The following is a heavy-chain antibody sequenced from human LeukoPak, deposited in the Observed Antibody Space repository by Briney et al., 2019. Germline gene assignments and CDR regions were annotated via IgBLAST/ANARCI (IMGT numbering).Heavy chain of an antibody. CDR1: GFTFSSYG. CDR2: IWYDGSNK. J-gene: IGHJ1*01. V-gene: IGHV3-33*01. Sequence: GGSLRLSCAASGFTFSSYGMHWVRQAPGKGLEWVAVIWYDGSNKYYADSVKGRFTISRDNSKNTLYLQMSSLRADDTAVYYCARDRLLYYYDSGPTGHFQHWGQGTLVTV. D-gene: IGHD3-22*01. CDR3: ARDRLLYYYDSGPTGHFQH.